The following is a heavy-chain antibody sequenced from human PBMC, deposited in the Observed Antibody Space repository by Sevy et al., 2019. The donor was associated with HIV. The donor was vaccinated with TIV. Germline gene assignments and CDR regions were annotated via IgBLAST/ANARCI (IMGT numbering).Heavy chain of an antibody. CDR1: GGSMRNFY. CDR3: ARSGFLEWAGSTRGPRNCFDP. CDR2: IYYSGST. D-gene: IGHD3-3*01. Sequence: SETLSLTCSVSGGSMRNFYWSWIRQPPGKGLEWIGNIYYSGSTNYNPSLKSRVTMSVDTSKNQFSLKLSSVTAADTAVYYCARSGFLEWAGSTRGPRNCFDPWGQGTLVTVSS. J-gene: IGHJ5*02. V-gene: IGHV4-59*13.